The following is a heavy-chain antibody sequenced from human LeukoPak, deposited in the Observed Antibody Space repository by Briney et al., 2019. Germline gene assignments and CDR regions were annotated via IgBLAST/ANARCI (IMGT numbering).Heavy chain of an antibody. D-gene: IGHD2-15*01. CDR1: GFTFDDYA. J-gene: IGHJ4*02. CDR2: ISWNSGSI. V-gene: IGHV3-9*01. Sequence: GRSLRLSCAASGFTFDDYAMHWVRQAPGKGLEWVSGISWNSGSIGYADSVKGRFTISRDNAKNSLYLQMDSLRAEDTALYYCAKDSGGLYCSGGSCYYYDYWGQGTLVTVSS. CDR3: AKDSGGLYCSGGSCYYYDY.